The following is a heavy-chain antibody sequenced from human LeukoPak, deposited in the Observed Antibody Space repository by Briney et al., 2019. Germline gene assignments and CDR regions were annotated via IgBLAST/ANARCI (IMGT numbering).Heavy chain of an antibody. V-gene: IGHV4-39*07. CDR1: GGSISSSSFY. CDR2: IYHSGST. J-gene: IGHJ4*02. D-gene: IGHD4-11*01. CDR3: ARSDDYQFDY. Sequence: SETLSLTCTVSGGSISSSSFYWGWIRQPPEKGLEWIGEIYHSGSTNYNPSLKSRVTISVDKSKNQFSLKLSSVTAADTAVYYCARSDDYQFDYWGQGTLVTVSS.